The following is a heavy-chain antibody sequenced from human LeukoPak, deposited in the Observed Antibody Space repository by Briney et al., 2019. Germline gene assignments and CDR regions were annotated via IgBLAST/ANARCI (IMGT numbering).Heavy chain of an antibody. J-gene: IGHJ2*01. CDR2: VSGGGGTT. Sequence: GGSLRLSCAASTFTFSSFPMNWVRQAPGTGLEWVSAVSGGGGTTYYADSVKGRFTVSRDNSKNTLYLQMNSLRAEDTAIYYCAKQSYCGNSDCSGWDWYFDLWGRGTLVAVSS. D-gene: IGHD2-21*01. CDR1: TFTFSSFP. CDR3: AKQSYCGNSDCSGWDWYFDL. V-gene: IGHV3-23*01.